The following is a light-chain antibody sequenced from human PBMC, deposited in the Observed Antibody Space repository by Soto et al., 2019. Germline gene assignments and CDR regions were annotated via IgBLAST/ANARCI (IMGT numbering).Light chain of an antibody. Sequence: EIVLTQSPATLSLSPGERASLSCRASQSVSSYLAWYQQKPGQAPRLLIYDASNRATGIPARFSGSGSGRDLTLSFSSLEPEHFAVYYFQQRSNWCTFGQRTKVEIK. CDR1: QSVSSY. CDR3: QQRSNWCT. V-gene: IGKV3-11*02. J-gene: IGKJ1*01. CDR2: DAS.